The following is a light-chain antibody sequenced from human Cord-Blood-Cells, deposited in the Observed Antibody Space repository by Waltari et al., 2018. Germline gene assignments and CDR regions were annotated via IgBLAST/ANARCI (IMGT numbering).Light chain of an antibody. Sequence: DVVLTQSPLSLAVTLGPPGSLSCRSSQSLVYRDGNPYLNWFQHRQGQSPRRLIYKVSNRDSGAPDRFSGSGSGTDVTLKISRVEAEDVGVYYCMQGTHWPWTFGQGTKVEIK. CDR3: MQGTHWPWT. J-gene: IGKJ1*01. CDR1: QSLVYRDGNPY. CDR2: KVS. V-gene: IGKV2-30*01.